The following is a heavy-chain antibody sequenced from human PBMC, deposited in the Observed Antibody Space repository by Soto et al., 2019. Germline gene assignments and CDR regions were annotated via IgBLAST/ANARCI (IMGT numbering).Heavy chain of an antibody. V-gene: IGHV1-18*04. CDR3: ASGALHNPWFDP. D-gene: IGHD1-26*01. J-gene: IGHJ5*02. Sequence: ASLKVSCKASGYTFTSYGISWVRQAPGQGLEWMGWISAYNGNTNYAQKLQGRVTMTTDTSTSTAYMELRSLRSDDTAVYYCASGALHNPWFDPWGQGXLVTVYS. CDR2: ISAYNGNT. CDR1: GYTFTSYG.